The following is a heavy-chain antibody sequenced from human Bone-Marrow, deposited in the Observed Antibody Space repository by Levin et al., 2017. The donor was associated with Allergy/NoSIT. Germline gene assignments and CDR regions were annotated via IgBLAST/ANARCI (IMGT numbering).Heavy chain of an antibody. V-gene: IGHV3-66*01. CDR3: ARDSSYQIDY. CDR1: GFTVSSNY. CDR2: IYRGGST. J-gene: IGHJ4*02. D-gene: IGHD6-6*01. Sequence: GGSLRLSCAASGFTVSSNYMSWVRQAPGKGLEWVSLIYRGGSTYYADSVKGRFTISRDNSENTLYLQMNSLRAEDTAVYYCARDSSYQIDYWGQGTLVTVSS.